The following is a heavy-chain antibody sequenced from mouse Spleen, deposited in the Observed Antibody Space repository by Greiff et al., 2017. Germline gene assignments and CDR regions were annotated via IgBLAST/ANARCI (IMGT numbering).Heavy chain of an antibody. CDR1: GYAFSSYW. CDR2: IYPGDGDT. J-gene: IGHJ2*01. V-gene: IGHV1-80*01. Sequence: QVQLKESGAELVKPGASVKISCKASGYAFSSYWMNWVKQRPGKGLEWIGQIYPGDGDTNYNGKFKGKATLTADKSSSTAYMQLSSLTSEDSAVYFCARSTDYYRYPDYWGQGTTLTVSS. D-gene: IGHD2-14*01. CDR3: ARSTDYYRYPDY.